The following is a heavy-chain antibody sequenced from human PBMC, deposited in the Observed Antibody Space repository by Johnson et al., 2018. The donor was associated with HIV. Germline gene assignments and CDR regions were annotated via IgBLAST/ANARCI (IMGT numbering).Heavy chain of an antibody. D-gene: IGHD3-16*01. CDR1: GFTFSSNA. V-gene: IGHV3-30*04. Sequence: QVQLVESGGGVVQPGRSLRLSCAASGFTFSSNAMHWVRQAPGKGLERVVVISYDGSNKYYADSVKGRFTISRDNSKNTLYLQMNSLRAEDTAVYYCARSYYDYVWGSYNTYYPGTPAVYAFDIWGQGTMVTVSS. CDR2: ISYDGSNK. CDR3: ARSYYDYVWGSYNTYYPGTPAVYAFDI. J-gene: IGHJ3*02.